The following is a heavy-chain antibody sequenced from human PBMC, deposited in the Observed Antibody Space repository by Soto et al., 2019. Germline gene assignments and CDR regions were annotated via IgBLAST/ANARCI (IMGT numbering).Heavy chain of an antibody. D-gene: IGHD4-17*01. V-gene: IGHV3-30-3*01. CDR3: ARDRDGDYDEKRGGVLYWFDP. Sequence: QVQLVESGGGVVQPGRSLRLSCAASGFTFSSYAMHWVRQAPGKGLEWVAVISYDGSNKYYADSVKGRFTISRDNSKNTLYLRMNSLRAEDTAVYYCARDRDGDYDEKRGGVLYWFDPWGQGTLVTVSS. J-gene: IGHJ5*02. CDR2: ISYDGSNK. CDR1: GFTFSSYA.